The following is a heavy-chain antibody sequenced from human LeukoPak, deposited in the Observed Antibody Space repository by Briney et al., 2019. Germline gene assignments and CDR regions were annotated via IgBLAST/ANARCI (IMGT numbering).Heavy chain of an antibody. CDR2: ISYDGSNK. CDR1: GFTFSSYA. CDR3: ARDRGHTLSYMDV. Sequence: PGGSLRLSCAASGFTFSSYAMHWVRQAPGKGLEWVAVISYDGSNKYYADSVKGRFTISRDNSKNTLYLQMNSLRAEDTAVYYCARDRGHTLSYMDVWGKGTTVTVSS. D-gene: IGHD3-10*01. V-gene: IGHV3-30*04. J-gene: IGHJ6*03.